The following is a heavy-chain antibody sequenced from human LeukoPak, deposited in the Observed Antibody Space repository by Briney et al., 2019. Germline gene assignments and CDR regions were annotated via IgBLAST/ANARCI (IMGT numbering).Heavy chain of an antibody. V-gene: IGHV4-34*01. Sequence: SETLSLTCAVYGGSFNTFYWSWIRQPPGKGLEWIGQINRYGSATYNPSLKSRVAISLDTSKNQFSLKATSVTAADTAVYYCARDSPYSPHDSWGQGTLVTVSS. D-gene: IGHD4-11*01. CDR3: ARDSPYSPHDS. CDR1: GGSFNTFY. J-gene: IGHJ4*02. CDR2: INRYGSA.